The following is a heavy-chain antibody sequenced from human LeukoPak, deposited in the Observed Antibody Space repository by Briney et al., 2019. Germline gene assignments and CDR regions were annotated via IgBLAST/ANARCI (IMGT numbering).Heavy chain of an antibody. CDR2: ISSSSSNYI. CDR3: ARGKYGDQYYFDY. CDR1: GFTFSSYN. Sequence: GGSLRLSCAASGFTFSSYNMNWVRQAPGKGLEWVSSISSSSSNYIYYADSVKGRFTISRDNAKNSLYLQMNSLRAEDTAVYYCARGKYGDQYYFDYWGQGTLVTVSS. J-gene: IGHJ4*02. V-gene: IGHV3-21*01. D-gene: IGHD4-17*01.